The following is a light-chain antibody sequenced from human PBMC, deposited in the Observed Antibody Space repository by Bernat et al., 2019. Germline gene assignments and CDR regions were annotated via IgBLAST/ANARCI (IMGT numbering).Light chain of an antibody. V-gene: IGKV3-20*01. CDR3: QQYGSSPGT. J-gene: IGKJ1*01. CDR2: GAS. CDR1: QSVSSSY. Sequence: EIVLTQSPGTLSLSPGERATLSCRASQSVSSSYLAWYQQKPGQAPRLLIYGASSRATGIPDRFSGSGSGTDFTLTISRLEPEDFAGYYCQQYGSSPGTFGQGTKGEIQ.